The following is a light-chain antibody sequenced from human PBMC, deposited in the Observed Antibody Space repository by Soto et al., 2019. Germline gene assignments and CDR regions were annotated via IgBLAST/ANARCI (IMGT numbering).Light chain of an antibody. Sequence: QSALTQPPSASGSPGQSVTISCTETSSDVGGYNYVSWYQQYPGRAPKLMIYEVTKRPSGVPDRFSGSKSGNTASLTVSGLQAEDEADYYCRSYAASNNFYFVFGGGTQLTVL. CDR2: EVT. V-gene: IGLV2-8*01. J-gene: IGLJ3*02. CDR3: RSYAASNNFYFV. CDR1: SSDVGGYNY.